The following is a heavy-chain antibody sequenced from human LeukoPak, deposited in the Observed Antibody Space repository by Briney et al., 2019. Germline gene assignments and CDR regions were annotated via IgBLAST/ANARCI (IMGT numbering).Heavy chain of an antibody. CDR2: IYYSGST. D-gene: IGHD6-13*01. V-gene: IGHV4-59*01. CDR3: ARLGIAAAGRPGWFDP. J-gene: IGHJ5*02. CDR1: GGSISSYY. Sequence: SETLSLTCTVSGGSISSYYWSWIRQPPGKGLEWIGYIYYSGSTNYNPSLKSRVTISVDTSKNQFSLKLSSVTAADTAVYYCARLGIAAAGRPGWFDPWGQGTLVTVSS.